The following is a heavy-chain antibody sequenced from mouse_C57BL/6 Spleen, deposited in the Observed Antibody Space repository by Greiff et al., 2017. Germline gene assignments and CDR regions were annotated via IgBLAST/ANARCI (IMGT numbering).Heavy chain of an antibody. Sequence: EVQVVESGGGLVKPGGSLKLSCAASGFNFSDYGMHWVRQAPEKGLEWVAYISSGSSTIYYADTVKGRFTISRDNAKNTLFLQMTSLRSEETAMYYCAGICKDYWGQGTSVTVSS. CDR1: GFNFSDYG. CDR3: AGICKDY. V-gene: IGHV5-17*01. CDR2: ISSGSSTI. J-gene: IGHJ4*01.